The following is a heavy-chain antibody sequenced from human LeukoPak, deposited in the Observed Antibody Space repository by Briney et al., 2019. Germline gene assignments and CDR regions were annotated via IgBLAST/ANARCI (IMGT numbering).Heavy chain of an antibody. J-gene: IGHJ4*02. Sequence: ASVKVSCKASGYTFTGYYIHWVRQAPGQGLEWMGWINPNSGGTNSAQKFQGRVTMTRDTSISTAYMELSRLRSDDTAVYYCARDLYRGYSYGYGYWGQGTLVTVSS. D-gene: IGHD5-18*01. V-gene: IGHV1-2*02. CDR3: ARDLYRGYSYGYGY. CDR2: INPNSGGT. CDR1: GYTFTGYY.